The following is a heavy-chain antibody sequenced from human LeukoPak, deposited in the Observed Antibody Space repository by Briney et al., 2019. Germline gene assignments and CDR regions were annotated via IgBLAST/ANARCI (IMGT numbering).Heavy chain of an antibody. Sequence: PGGSLRLSCAVSGFTFSSYDMHWVRHVTGKGLEWVSSIGTTGDTHYAVSVKGRFTISRENAKNSLYLQMSSLGAGDTAVYYCARSFYGDYPYGGQGTLVTVSS. CDR3: ARSFYGDYPY. CDR1: GFTFSSYD. CDR2: IGTTGDT. J-gene: IGHJ4*02. V-gene: IGHV3-13*01. D-gene: IGHD4-17*01.